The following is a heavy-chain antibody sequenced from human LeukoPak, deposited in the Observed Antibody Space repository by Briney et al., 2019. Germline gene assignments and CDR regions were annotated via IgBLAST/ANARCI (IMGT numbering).Heavy chain of an antibody. CDR1: GFTFSSYA. V-gene: IGHV3-23*01. CDR3: AKGGRAAHYFDY. CDR2: ISGSGGST. D-gene: IGHD2-15*01. Sequence: GGSLRLSCAASGFTFSSYAMSWVRQAPGKGLEWVSAISGSGGSTYYADSVKGRFTISRDNSKDTLYLQMNSLRAEDTAVYYCAKGGRAAHYFDYWGQGTLVTVSS. J-gene: IGHJ4*02.